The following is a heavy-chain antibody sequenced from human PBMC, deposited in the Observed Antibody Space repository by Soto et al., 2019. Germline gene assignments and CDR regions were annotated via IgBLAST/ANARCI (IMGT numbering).Heavy chain of an antibody. CDR3: AHTYIGYCSGGSCYPFDY. CDR1: GFSLSTSGVG. J-gene: IGHJ4*02. V-gene: IGHV2-5*02. Sequence: QITLKESGPPLVKPTQPLTLTCTFSGFSLSTSGVGVGWIRQPPGKALEWLALIYWDDDKRYSPSLKSRLTITKDTSKNQVVLTMTNMDPVDTATYYCAHTYIGYCSGGSCYPFDYWGQGTLVTVSS. CDR2: IYWDDDK. D-gene: IGHD2-15*01.